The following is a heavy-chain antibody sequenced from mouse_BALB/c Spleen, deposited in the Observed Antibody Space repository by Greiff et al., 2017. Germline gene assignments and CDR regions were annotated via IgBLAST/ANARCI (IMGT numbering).Heavy chain of an antibody. Sequence: EVQVVESGGGLVQPGGSLNLSCAASGFDFSRYWMSWARQAPGKGQEWIGEINPGSSTINYTPSLKDKFIISRDNAKNTLYLQMSKVRSEDTALYYCAREATGAMDYWGQGTSVTVSS. V-gene: IGHV4-2*02. CDR1: GFDFSRYW. CDR3: AREATGAMDY. J-gene: IGHJ4*01. CDR2: INPGSSTI. D-gene: IGHD3-2*02.